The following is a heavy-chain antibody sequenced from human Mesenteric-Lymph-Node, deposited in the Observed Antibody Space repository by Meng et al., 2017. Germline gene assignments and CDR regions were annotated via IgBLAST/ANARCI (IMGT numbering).Heavy chain of an antibody. CDR1: GFTFSDYY. V-gene: IGHV3-69-1*01. J-gene: IGHJ4*02. CDR2: ISSSSTI. Sequence: GESLKISCAASGFTFSDYYMNWVRQAPGKGLEWVSSISSSSTIYYADSVKGRFTISRDNAKNSLYLQMNSLRAEDTAVYYCARLENILRYFDWLPHWGYWGQGTLVTVSS. D-gene: IGHD3-9*01. CDR3: ARLENILRYFDWLPHWGY.